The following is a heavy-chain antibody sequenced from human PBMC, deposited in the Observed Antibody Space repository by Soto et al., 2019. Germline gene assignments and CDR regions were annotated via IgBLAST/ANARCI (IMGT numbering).Heavy chain of an antibody. J-gene: IGHJ4*02. D-gene: IGHD2-8*01. V-gene: IGHV3-30*18. CDR2: IGNDGSNI. CDR1: GFTFRNYV. CDR3: AKDSCYCTHTMCHCFVVVFGY. Sequence: QVKLLESGGAVVQPGSSLRLSCTASGFTFRNYVMHWVRQAPGKGLEWVAVIGNDGSNIHYADSVKGRFTISRDNAKHALYLQMQSLRAEDTAVCYCAKDSCYCTHTMCHCFVVVFGYWGQGSLVTCSS.